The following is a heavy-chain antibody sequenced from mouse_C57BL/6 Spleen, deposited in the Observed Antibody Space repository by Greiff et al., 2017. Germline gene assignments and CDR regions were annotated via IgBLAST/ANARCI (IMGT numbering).Heavy chain of an antibody. CDR1: GYAFSSYW. V-gene: IGHV1-80*01. D-gene: IGHD1-1*01. CDR3: ARSDGRDFDV. Sequence: VQLVESGAELVKPGASVKISCKASGYAFSSYWMNWVKQRPGKGLEWIGQIYPGDGDTNYNGKFKGKATLTAEKSSSTAYMQLSSLTSEDSAVYFCARSDGRDFDVWGTGTTVTVSS. J-gene: IGHJ1*03. CDR2: IYPGDGDT.